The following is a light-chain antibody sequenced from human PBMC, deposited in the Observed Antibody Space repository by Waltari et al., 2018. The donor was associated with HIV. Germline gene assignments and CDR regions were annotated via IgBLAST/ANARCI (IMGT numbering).Light chain of an antibody. V-gene: IGLV1-40*01. CDR3: QSYDSGLRGWV. CDR2: GDN. J-gene: IGLJ3*02. Sequence: QSVLTQSPSVSGAPGQRVTISCTGTSSNIGAGFDVHWYQHLPGTAPKPLIFGDNHRPSGVPDRFSGSMSGTSASLAITWLQADDEAYYYCQSYDSGLRGWVFGGGTKLTVL. CDR1: SSNIGAGFD.